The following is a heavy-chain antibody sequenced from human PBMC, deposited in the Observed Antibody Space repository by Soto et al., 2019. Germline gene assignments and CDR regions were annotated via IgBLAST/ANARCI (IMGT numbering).Heavy chain of an antibody. CDR2: ISYDGSNK. D-gene: IGHD2-8*01. V-gene: IGHV3-30-3*01. CDR3: VRCGGIVLMVYAVDY. J-gene: IGHJ4*02. CDR1: GFTFSSYA. Sequence: PGGSLRLSCAASGFTFSSYAMHWVRQAPGKGLEWVAVISYDGSNKYYADSVKGRFTISRDNSKNTLYLQMNSLRAEDTAVYYCVRCGGIVLMVYAVDYWGQGTLVTVSS.